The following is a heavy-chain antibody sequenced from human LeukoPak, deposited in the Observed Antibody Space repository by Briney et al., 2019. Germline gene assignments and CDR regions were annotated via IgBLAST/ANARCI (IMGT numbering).Heavy chain of an antibody. CDR1: GGSFSGYY. D-gene: IGHD3-9*01. Sequence: SETLSLTCAVYGGSFSGYYWSWIRQPPGKGLEWIGEINHSGSTNYNPSLKSRVTISADTSKNQFSLNLRSVTAADTAVYYCTRGMRYFDPDYWGQGTLVTVSS. CDR2: INHSGST. J-gene: IGHJ4*02. V-gene: IGHV4-34*01. CDR3: TRGMRYFDPDY.